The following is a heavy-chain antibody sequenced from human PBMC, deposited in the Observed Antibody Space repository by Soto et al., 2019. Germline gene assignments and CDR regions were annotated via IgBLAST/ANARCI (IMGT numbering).Heavy chain of an antibody. CDR2: ISISGAGT. Sequence: GGSLRLSCAASGFTFRDYDMSWVRQAPGKGLEWVSGISISGAGTYYADSVKGRFTISRDNAKNTLYLQMNNLRAEDTAVFYCVKDRSTGWYYFDSWGQGALVTVSS. D-gene: IGHD6-19*01. CDR3: VKDRSTGWYYFDS. V-gene: IGHV3-23*01. CDR1: GFTFRDYD. J-gene: IGHJ4*02.